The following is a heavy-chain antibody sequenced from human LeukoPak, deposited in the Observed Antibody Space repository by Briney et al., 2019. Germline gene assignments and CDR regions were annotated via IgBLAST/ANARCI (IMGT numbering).Heavy chain of an antibody. J-gene: IGHJ6*04. D-gene: IGHD2-15*01. Sequence: PGGSLRLSCAASGFTCSSYAMSGVRQAPGKGREWGSAGSGSGGGTYYADSVKGRFTISRDNSKNTLYLQMNSLRAKATAVYYCAKAGYCSGGSCYLGYYGMDVWGKGTTVTVSS. CDR3: AKAGYCSGGSCYLGYYGMDV. CDR1: GFTCSSYA. V-gene: IGHV3-23*01. CDR2: GSGSGGGT.